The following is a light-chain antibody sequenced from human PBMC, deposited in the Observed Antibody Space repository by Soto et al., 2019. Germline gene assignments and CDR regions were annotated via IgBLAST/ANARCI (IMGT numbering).Light chain of an antibody. Sequence: QSVLTQSSSASASLGSSVKLTCTLSSGHSSYIITWHQQQPGKAPRYLMKLEGSGSYNKGSGVPDRFSGSSSGADRYLTISNPQFEDEADYYCETWDSNNWVFGGGTKLTVL. CDR3: ETWDSNNWV. J-gene: IGLJ3*02. CDR1: SGHSSYI. CDR2: LEGSGSY. V-gene: IGLV4-60*02.